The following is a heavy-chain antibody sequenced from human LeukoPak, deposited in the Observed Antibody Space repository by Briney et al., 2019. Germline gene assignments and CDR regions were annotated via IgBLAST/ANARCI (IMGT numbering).Heavy chain of an antibody. V-gene: IGHV1-2*02. CDR3: ALVYYDILTGNYYYYYGMDV. Sequence: ASVTVSCKASGYTFTGYYIHWVRQAPGQGLEWMAWINPNNGATNYAQNFLGRVTMTRDTSISTAYMELSRLSSDDTAVYYCALVYYDILTGNYYYYYGMDVWGQGTTVTVSS. CDR2: INPNNGAT. D-gene: IGHD3-9*01. CDR1: GYTFTGYY. J-gene: IGHJ6*02.